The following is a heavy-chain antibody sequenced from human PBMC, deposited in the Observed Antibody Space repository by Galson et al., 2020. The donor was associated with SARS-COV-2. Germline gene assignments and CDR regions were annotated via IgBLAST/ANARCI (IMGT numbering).Heavy chain of an antibody. CDR3: ARGPYSSGWYGGVGWYFDL. D-gene: IGHD6-19*01. J-gene: IGHJ2*01. CDR2: INHSGST. Sequence: SETLSLTCAVYGGSFSGYYWSWIRQPPGKGLEWIGEINHSGSTNYNPSLKSRVTISVDTSKNQFSLKLSSVTAADTAVYYCARGPYSSGWYGGVGWYFDLWGCGTLVTVSS. CDR1: GGSFSGYY. V-gene: IGHV4-34*01.